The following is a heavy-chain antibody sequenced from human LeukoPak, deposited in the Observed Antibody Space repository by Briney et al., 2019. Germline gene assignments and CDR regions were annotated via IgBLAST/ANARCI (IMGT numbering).Heavy chain of an antibody. CDR3: ARGTARDSSGYYRFDY. Sequence: VASVKVSCTASGGTFSSYAISWVRQAPGQGLEWMGGIIPIFGTANYAQKFQGRVTITADESTSTAYMELSSLRSGDTAVYYCARGTARDSSGYYRFDYWGQGTLVTVSS. J-gene: IGHJ4*02. CDR2: IIPIFGTA. V-gene: IGHV1-69*13. CDR1: GGTFSSYA. D-gene: IGHD3-22*01.